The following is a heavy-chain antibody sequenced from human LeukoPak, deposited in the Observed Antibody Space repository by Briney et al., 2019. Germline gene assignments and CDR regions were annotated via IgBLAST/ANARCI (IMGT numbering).Heavy chain of an antibody. J-gene: IGHJ4*02. CDR3: ALLGYRKSFDY. CDR2: IYYSGST. D-gene: IGHD5-18*01. Sequence: SETLSFTCTVSGGSISSYYWSWIRQPPGKGLEWIGYIYYSGSTNYNPSLKSRVTISVDTSKNQFSLKLSSVTAADTAVYYCALLGYRKSFDYWGQGTLVTVSS. V-gene: IGHV4-59*08. CDR1: GGSISSYY.